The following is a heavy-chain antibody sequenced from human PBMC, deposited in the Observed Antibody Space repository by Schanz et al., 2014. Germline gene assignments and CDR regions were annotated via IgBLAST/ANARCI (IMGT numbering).Heavy chain of an antibody. CDR1: GFTFSIYG. CDR2: MIGSGSSV. Sequence: EVQLLESGGGLVQPGGSLRLSCAASGFTFSIYGMSWVRQAPGKGLEWVSRMIGSGSSVFYADSVKGRFTISRDNLKNTVYQQMNSVRAGDTAVYYWAKDGRLPYYGTGSDFDYWGQGTLVAVSS. V-gene: IGHV3-23*01. CDR3: AKDGRLPYYGTGSDFDY. J-gene: IGHJ4*02. D-gene: IGHD3-22*01.